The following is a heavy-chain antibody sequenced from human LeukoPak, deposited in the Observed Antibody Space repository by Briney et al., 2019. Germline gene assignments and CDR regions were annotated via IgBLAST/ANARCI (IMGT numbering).Heavy chain of an antibody. CDR2: IYTSGNV. CDR3: ARARKGGDDHFDY. Sequence: KPSETLSLTCTVSGGSLTNYYWSWLWLPAPKGLQWIGRIYTSGNVDYNPSLQSRVTLSVDTSKNQFSLKLTAVTAADTAVYYCARARKGGDDHFDYWGQGTLVTVSS. J-gene: IGHJ4*02. V-gene: IGHV4-4*07. CDR1: GGSLTNYY. D-gene: IGHD2-21*01.